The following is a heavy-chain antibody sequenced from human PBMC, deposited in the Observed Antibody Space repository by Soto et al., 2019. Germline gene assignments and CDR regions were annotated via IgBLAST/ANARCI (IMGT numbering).Heavy chain of an antibody. CDR2: ISWNSGSI. Sequence: SLRLSCSASRIRCNHYDIHGVRQVPGKNLEWVSGISWNSGSIGYADSVKGRFTISRDNAKKSLYLQMNSLRAEDTALYYCAKGLGSGTNYYYYGMDVWGQGTTVTVSS. J-gene: IGHJ6*02. CDR1: RIRCNHYD. D-gene: IGHD1-1*01. CDR3: AKGLGSGTNYYYYGMDV. V-gene: IGHV3-9*01.